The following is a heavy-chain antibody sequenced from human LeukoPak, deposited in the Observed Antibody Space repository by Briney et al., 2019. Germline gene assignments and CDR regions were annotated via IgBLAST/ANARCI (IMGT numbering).Heavy chain of an antibody. CDR1: GYSFTSYW. Sequence: GESLKISCKGSGYSFTSYWIGWVRQMPGKGLEWMGIIYPGDSDTRYSPSFQGQVTISADESISTAYLQWSSLKASDTAMYYCTRFRRWLQFEKGHFDYWGQGTLVTVSS. CDR2: IYPGDSDT. J-gene: IGHJ4*02. CDR3: TRFRRWLQFEKGHFDY. V-gene: IGHV5-51*01. D-gene: IGHD5-24*01.